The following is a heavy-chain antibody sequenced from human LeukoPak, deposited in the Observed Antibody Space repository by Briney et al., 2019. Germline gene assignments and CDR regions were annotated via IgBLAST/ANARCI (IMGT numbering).Heavy chain of an antibody. CDR2: INHSGST. V-gene: IGHV4-39*07. Sequence: SETLSLTCTVSGGSISSSSYYWGWIRQPPGKGLEWIGEINHSGSTNYNPSLKSRVTISVDTSKNQFSLKLSSVTAADTAVYYCARGRRGRAARAYYYYGMDVWGQGTTVTVSS. CDR1: GGSISSSSYY. D-gene: IGHD6-6*01. CDR3: ARGRRGRAARAYYYYGMDV. J-gene: IGHJ6*02.